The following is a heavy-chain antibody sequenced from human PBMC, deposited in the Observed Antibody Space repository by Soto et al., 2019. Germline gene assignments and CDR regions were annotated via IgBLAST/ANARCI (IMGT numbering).Heavy chain of an antibody. D-gene: IGHD3-3*01. CDR1: GGSISSGGYY. V-gene: IGHV4-31*03. Sequence: SETLSLTCTVSGGSISSGGYYWSWIRQHPGKGLEWIGSTSYSGSTYYNPSLKSRVTISVDTSKNQFSLKLSSVTAADTAVYSCARELSGYYGSRWFDPWGQGTLVTVSS. CDR3: ARELSGYYGSRWFDP. CDR2: TSYSGST. J-gene: IGHJ5*02.